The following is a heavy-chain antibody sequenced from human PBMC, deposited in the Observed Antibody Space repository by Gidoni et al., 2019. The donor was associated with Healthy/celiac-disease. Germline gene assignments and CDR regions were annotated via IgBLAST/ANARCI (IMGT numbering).Heavy chain of an antibody. Sequence: QVQLQQWGAGLLKPSETLSLTCAVSGGSFSGYYWSWFRQPPGKGLEWIGEINHSGSTNYNPSLKSRVTISVDTSQNQFSLKVSSVTAADTAVYYCARWGSGWHYFDYWGQGTLVTVSS. J-gene: IGHJ4*02. CDR2: INHSGST. CDR3: ARWGSGWHYFDY. D-gene: IGHD6-19*01. CDR1: GGSFSGYY. V-gene: IGHV4-34*01.